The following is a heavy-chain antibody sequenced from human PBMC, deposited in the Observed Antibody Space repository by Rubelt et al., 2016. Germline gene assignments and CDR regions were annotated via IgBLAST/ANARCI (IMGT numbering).Heavy chain of an antibody. D-gene: IGHD6-13*01. J-gene: IGHJ4*02. CDR2: INTNTGNS. Sequence: QVQLVQSGAELKKPGASVKVSCKASGYTFTSYAMNWVRQAPGQGLEWMGWINTNTGNSTYAQGFTGRFVFSLGTAVSTADLQISSLKAEDTAVYYCARDPSSWQGWLLWGQGTLVTVSS. CDR3: ARDPSSWQGWLL. CDR1: GYTFTSYA. V-gene: IGHV7-4-1*02.